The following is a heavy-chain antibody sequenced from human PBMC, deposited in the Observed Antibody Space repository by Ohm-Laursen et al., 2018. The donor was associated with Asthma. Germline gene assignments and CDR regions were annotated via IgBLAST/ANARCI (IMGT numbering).Heavy chain of an antibody. D-gene: IGHD2-2*01. CDR3: ATLSWYASQF. Sequence: SLRLSCSSSGFSFSDTCMSWVRQAPGKRLQWLSFIKPDGSQTYYADSMQGRFSNSRDNSKNSLYLQMSSLRGEDTALYYCATLSWYASQFWGQGTLVTVSS. V-gene: IGHV3-7*01. CDR1: GFSFSDTC. CDR2: IKPDGSQT. J-gene: IGHJ4*02.